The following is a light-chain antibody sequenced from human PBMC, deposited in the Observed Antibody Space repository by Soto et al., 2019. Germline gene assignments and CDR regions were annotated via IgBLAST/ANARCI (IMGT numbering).Light chain of an antibody. CDR1: QSVSNN. CDR3: QHYHGWPIT. CDR2: GAS. Sequence: EIVLTQSPGTLSLSPGERATLSCRASQSVSNNYLAWYHKKPGQAPRLLIYGASNRATGIPDRFSGSGSGKEFTRTISSLQSEDFAVYYCQHYHGWPITFGQGTRLEIK. V-gene: IGKV3-15*01. J-gene: IGKJ5*01.